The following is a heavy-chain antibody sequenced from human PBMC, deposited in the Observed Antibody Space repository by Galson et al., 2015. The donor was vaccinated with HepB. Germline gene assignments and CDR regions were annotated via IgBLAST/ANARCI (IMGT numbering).Heavy chain of an antibody. Sequence: SLRLSCAASGFTYSTYSMNWVRQAPGKGLEWVSYIGRSSSAIYYADSVKGRFTISRDNAKNSLYLQMNSLRVEDTAVYYCARSRFDFWSGYDYYMDVWGKGTTVTVSS. D-gene: IGHD3-3*01. V-gene: IGHV3-48*01. CDR2: IGRSSSAI. CDR1: GFTYSTYS. J-gene: IGHJ6*03. CDR3: ARSRFDFWSGYDYYMDV.